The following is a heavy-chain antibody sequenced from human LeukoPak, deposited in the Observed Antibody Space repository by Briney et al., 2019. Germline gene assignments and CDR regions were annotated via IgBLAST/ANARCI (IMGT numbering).Heavy chain of an antibody. V-gene: IGHV1-24*01. Sequence: ASVKVSCKVSGYTLTELSMHWVRQAPGEGLEWMGGFDPEDGETIYAQKFQGRVTMTEDTSTDTAYMELSSLRSEDTALYYCVSIGLNSSSWSHYFDYWGQGTLVTVSS. CDR1: GYTLTELS. D-gene: IGHD6-13*01. CDR2: FDPEDGET. J-gene: IGHJ4*02. CDR3: VSIGLNSSSWSHYFDY.